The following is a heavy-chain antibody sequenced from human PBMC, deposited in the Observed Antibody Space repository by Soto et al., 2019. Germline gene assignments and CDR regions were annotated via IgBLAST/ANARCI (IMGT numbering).Heavy chain of an antibody. CDR3: ARHVPAAGYYYGMDG. J-gene: IGHJ6*02. D-gene: IGHD2-2*01. CDR2: IIPIFGTA. V-gene: IGHV1-69*12. CDR1: GGTFSSYA. Sequence: QVQLVQSGAEVKKPGSSVKVSCKASGGTFSSYAISWVRQAPGPGLVWMGGIIPIFGTANYAQKFQVRVTITADESTRTAYMDLSSLRSEDTAVYYCARHVPAAGYYYGMDGWGQGTTVTVSS.